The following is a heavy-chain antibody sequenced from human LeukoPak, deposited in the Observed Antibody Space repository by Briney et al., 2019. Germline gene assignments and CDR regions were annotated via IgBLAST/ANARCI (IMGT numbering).Heavy chain of an antibody. Sequence: QSGGSLRLSCAVSGFTFSSYWMHWVRQAPGKGLVWVSRINSDGSSTSYADSVKGRFTISRDNAKNTLYLQMNSLRAEDTAVYYWSTGSGHAFDIWGRGTMVTVSS. CDR1: GFTFSSYW. V-gene: IGHV3-74*01. CDR2: INSDGSST. CDR3: STGSGHAFDI. J-gene: IGHJ3*02. D-gene: IGHD3-10*01.